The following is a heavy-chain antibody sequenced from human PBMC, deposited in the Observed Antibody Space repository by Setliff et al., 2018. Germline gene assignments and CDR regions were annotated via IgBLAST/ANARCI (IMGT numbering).Heavy chain of an antibody. CDR1: GYNFNSHW. CDR3: ARRTGFAVAGFDH. D-gene: IGHD6-19*01. V-gene: IGHV5-51*01. J-gene: IGHJ4*01. CDR2: IFPADSET. Sequence: GESLKISCATSGYNFNSHWIAWVRQVPGGGLEWMGLIFPADSETRYSPSFQGQFTMSVDTSINTAYLQWTSLKASDTAIYFCARRTGFAVAGFDHWGRGTLVTVSS.